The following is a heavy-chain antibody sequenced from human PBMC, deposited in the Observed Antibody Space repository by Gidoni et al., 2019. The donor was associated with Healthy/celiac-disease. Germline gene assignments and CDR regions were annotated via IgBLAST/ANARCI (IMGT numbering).Heavy chain of an antibody. J-gene: IGHJ5*02. CDR3: ARDHGIVGATNWFDP. V-gene: IGHV1-18*01. CDR1: GYTFTSYG. Sequence: QVQLVQSGAEVTKPGASVKVSCTASGYTFTSYGISWVRQATGQGLEWMGWISAYNGNTNYAQKLHGRVTMTTDTSTSTAYMELRSLRSDDTAVYYCARDHGIVGATNWFDPWGQGTLVTVSS. CDR2: ISAYNGNT. D-gene: IGHD1-26*01.